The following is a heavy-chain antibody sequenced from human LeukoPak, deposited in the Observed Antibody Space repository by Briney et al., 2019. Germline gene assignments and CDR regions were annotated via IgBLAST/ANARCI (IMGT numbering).Heavy chain of an antibody. D-gene: IGHD2-2*01. Sequence: SETLSLTCAVYGGSFSGYYWSWIRQPPGKGLEWIGEINHSGSTNYNPSLKSRVTISIDTSNNQFSLKLTSVTAADTAVYSCARGDCSSTICYSPMDVWGKGTTVTVSS. CDR1: GGSFSGYY. V-gene: IGHV4-34*01. CDR2: INHSGST. CDR3: ARGDCSSTICYSPMDV. J-gene: IGHJ6*03.